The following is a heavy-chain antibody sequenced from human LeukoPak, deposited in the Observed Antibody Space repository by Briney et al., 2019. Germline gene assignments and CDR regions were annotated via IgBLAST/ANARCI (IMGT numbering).Heavy chain of an antibody. CDR2: INHSGST. D-gene: IGHD3-9*01. V-gene: IGHV4-34*01. Sequence: SETLSLTCAVYDGSFSGYYWTWIRQPPGKGLEWIGEINHSGSTNYNPSLKSRVTIDTSENQFSLKLTSVTAADTAVYYCARVHGYYDILTGYYRYYFDYWGQGTLVTVSS. J-gene: IGHJ4*02. CDR3: ARVHGYYDILTGYYRYYFDY. CDR1: DGSFSGYY.